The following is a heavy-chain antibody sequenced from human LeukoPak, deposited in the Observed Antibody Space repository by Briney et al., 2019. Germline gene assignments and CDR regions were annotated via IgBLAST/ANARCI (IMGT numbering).Heavy chain of an antibody. CDR3: ARDPGYCSGGSCFNSYYYGMDV. D-gene: IGHD2-15*01. J-gene: IGHJ6*02. Sequence: SETLSLTCTVSGGSISGAANYWGWIRQPPGKGLEWIGYIYYSGSTYSNPSLKSRVTISVDTSKNQFSLKLSSVTAADTAVYYCARDPGYCSGGSCFNSYYYGMDVWGQGTTVTVSS. CDR2: IYYSGST. CDR1: GGSISGAANY. V-gene: IGHV4-30-4*01.